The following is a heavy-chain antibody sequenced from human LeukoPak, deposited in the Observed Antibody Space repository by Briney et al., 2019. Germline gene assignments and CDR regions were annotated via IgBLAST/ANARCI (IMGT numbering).Heavy chain of an antibody. Sequence: PSETLSLTCTVSGGSISSYYWSWIRQPPGKGLEWIGYIYYSGSTNYNPSLKSRVTISVDTSKNQFSLKLSSVTAADTAVYYCARDVYYDFWSGYLDYWGLGTLVTVSS. CDR2: IYYSGST. CDR3: ARDVYYDFWSGYLDY. J-gene: IGHJ4*02. V-gene: IGHV4-59*01. D-gene: IGHD3-3*01. CDR1: GGSISSYY.